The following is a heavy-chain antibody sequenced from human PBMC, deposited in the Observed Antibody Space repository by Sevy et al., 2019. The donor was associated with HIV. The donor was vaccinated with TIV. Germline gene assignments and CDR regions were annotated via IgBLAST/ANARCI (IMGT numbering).Heavy chain of an antibody. J-gene: IGHJ6*02. Sequence: GGSLRLSCAASGFTFSSYAMNWVRQAPGKGLEWVSAISGSGGSTYYADSVKGRFTISRDNSKNTLYLQMNSLRAEDTAVYYCANPYYYDSSGYYPELDGMDVWGQGTTVTVSS. CDR1: GFTFSSYA. CDR2: ISGSGGST. V-gene: IGHV3-23*01. D-gene: IGHD3-22*01. CDR3: ANPYYYDSSGYYPELDGMDV.